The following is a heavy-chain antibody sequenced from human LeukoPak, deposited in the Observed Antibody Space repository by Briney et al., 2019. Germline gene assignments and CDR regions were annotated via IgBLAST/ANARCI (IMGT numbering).Heavy chain of an antibody. D-gene: IGHD3-10*01. CDR2: ITCDGSTT. J-gene: IGHJ4*02. CDR1: GFTFSNYW. Sequence: PGGSLRLSCAASGFTFSNYWMHWVRQAPGKGLVWVSRITCDGSTTTYADSVKGRFTTSRDNAKNTLYLQMNSLRAEDTAVYYCARDYYGSGDYWGQGTLVTVSS. CDR3: ARDYYGSGDY. V-gene: IGHV3-74*01.